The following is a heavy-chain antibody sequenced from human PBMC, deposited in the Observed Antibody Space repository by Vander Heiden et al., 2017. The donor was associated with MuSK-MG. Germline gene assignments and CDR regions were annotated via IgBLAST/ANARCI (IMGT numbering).Heavy chain of an antibody. V-gene: IGHV4-39*07. CDR1: GGSISSSSYY. Sequence: LQLQESGPGLVKPSETLSLTCTVSGGSISSSSYYWGWIRQPPGKGLEWIGSIYYSGSTYYNPSLKSRVTISVDTSKNQFSLKLSSVTAADTAVYYCARGSLRDSYGQILLDYWGQGTLVTVSS. CDR3: ARGSLRDSYGQILLDY. CDR2: IYYSGST. D-gene: IGHD5-18*01. J-gene: IGHJ4*02.